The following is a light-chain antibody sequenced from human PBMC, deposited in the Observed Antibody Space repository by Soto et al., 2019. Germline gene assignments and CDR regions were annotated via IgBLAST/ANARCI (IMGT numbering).Light chain of an antibody. CDR1: SSDVGAYNR. CDR2: EVS. J-gene: IGLJ2*01. CDR3: SSYTSSTTLV. V-gene: IGLV2-14*01. Sequence: QSALTQPASVSGSPGQSITISCTGTSSDVGAYNRVSWSQQHPGEVPKLIIYEVSKRPSGVSNRFSGSRSGNTASLTISGLQPEDEADYYCSSYTSSTTLVFGGGTKLTVL.